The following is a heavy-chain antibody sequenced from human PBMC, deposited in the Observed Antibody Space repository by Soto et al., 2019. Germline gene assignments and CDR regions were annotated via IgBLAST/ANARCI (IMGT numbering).Heavy chain of an antibody. D-gene: IGHD1-1*01. CDR1: GFTFSSYA. CDR3: VLERRYYYYYGMDV. J-gene: IGHJ6*02. V-gene: IGHV3-30-3*01. Sequence: QVQLVESGGGVVQPGRSLRLSCAASGFTFSSYAMHWVRQAPGKGLEWVAVISYDGSNKYYADSVKGRFTISRDNSKNTLYLQMNSLRAEDTAVYYCVLERRYYYYYGMDVWGQGTTVTVSS. CDR2: ISYDGSNK.